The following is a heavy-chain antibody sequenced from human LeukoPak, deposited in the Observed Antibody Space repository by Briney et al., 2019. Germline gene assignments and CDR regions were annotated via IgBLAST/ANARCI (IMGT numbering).Heavy chain of an antibody. CDR2: IYYSGST. V-gene: IGHV4-59*08. J-gene: IGHJ4*02. D-gene: IGHD1-26*01. CDR1: GGSISSYY. Sequence: SETLSLTCTVSGGSISSYYWSWTRQPPGKGLEWIGYIYYSGSTNYNPSLKSRVTISVDTSKNQFSLKLSSVTAADTAVYYCARQVVGAPYYFDYWGQGTLVTVSS. CDR3: ARQVVGAPYYFDY.